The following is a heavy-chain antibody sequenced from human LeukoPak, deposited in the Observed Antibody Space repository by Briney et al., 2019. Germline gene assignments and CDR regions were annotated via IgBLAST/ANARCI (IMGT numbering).Heavy chain of an antibody. J-gene: IGHJ4*02. CDR2: IYYSGST. CDR1: GGSFSSYY. Sequence: PSETLSLTCAVYGGSFSSYYWSWIRQPPGKGLEWIGYIYYSGSTNYNPSLKSRVTISVDTSKNQFSLKLSSVTAADTAVYYCARGSYCSSTSCYLPFDYWGQGTLVTVSS. V-gene: IGHV4-59*01. CDR3: ARGSYCSSTSCYLPFDY. D-gene: IGHD2-2*01.